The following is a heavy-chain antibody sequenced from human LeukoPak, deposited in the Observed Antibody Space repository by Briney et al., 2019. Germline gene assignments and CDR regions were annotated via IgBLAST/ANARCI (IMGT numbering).Heavy chain of an antibody. CDR2: IWYDGSNK. D-gene: IGHD3-22*01. CDR3: AREEHAVGSSGYYYYFDY. CDR1: GFTFSSYG. J-gene: IGHJ4*02. V-gene: IGHV3-33*01. Sequence: PGRSLRLSCAASGFTFSSYGMHWVRQAPGKGLEWVAVIWYDGSNKYYADSVKGRFTISRDNSKNTLYLQMNSLRAEDTAVYYCAREEHAVGSSGYYYYFDYWGQGTLVTVSS.